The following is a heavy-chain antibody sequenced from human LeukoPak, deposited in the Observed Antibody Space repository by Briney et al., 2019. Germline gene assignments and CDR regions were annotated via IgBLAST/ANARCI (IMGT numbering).Heavy chain of an antibody. CDR1: GGSFSGYY. V-gene: IGHV4-34*01. CDR2: INHSGST. Sequence: PSETQSLTCAVYGGSFSGYYWSWIRQPPGKGLEWIGEINHSGSTNYNPSLKSRVTISVDTSKNQFSLKLSSVTAADTAVYYCARVAYSSGWSALDYWGQGTLVTVSS. CDR3: ARVAYSSGWSALDY. J-gene: IGHJ4*02. D-gene: IGHD6-19*01.